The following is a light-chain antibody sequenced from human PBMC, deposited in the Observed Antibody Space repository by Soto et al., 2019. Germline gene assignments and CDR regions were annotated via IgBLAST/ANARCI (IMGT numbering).Light chain of an antibody. CDR2: EVS. Sequence: QAASVSGSPGQSITISCTGTSSDVGGYNYVSWYQQHPGKAPKLMIYEVSNRPSGVSNRFSGSKSGNTASLTISGLQAEDEADYYCSSYTSSLYVFGTGTKLTVL. CDR3: SSYTSSLYV. CDR1: SSDVGGYNY. V-gene: IGLV2-14*01. J-gene: IGLJ1*01.